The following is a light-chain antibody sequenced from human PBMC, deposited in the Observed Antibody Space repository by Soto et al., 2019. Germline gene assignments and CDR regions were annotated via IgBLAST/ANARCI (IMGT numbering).Light chain of an antibody. J-gene: IGKJ1*01. CDR2: KAS. CDR1: QTISSW. CDR3: QQYNSYRP. V-gene: IGKV1-5*03. Sequence: DIQMTQSPSTLSGSVGDRVTITCRASQTISSWLAWYQQKPGKAPKLLIYKASTLKSGVPSRFSGSGSGTEFTLTIISLQPDDFATYYCQQYNSYRPFGQGTNVAIK.